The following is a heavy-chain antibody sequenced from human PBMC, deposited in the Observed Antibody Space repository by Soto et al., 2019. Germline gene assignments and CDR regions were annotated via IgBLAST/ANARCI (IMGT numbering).Heavy chain of an antibody. CDR3: ARLFNGNYYIDY. J-gene: IGHJ4*01. V-gene: IGHV4-39*01. D-gene: IGHD1-26*01. CDR1: GDSISSNSHY. CDR2: AFHSGST. Sequence: TCTVSGDSISSNSHYWGWIRQSPGEGLEWIGSAFHSGSTKYNASLKSRVTISVDTSKDQFSLRLSSVTVADTAIYYCARLFNGNYYIDYWGHGTQVTVSS.